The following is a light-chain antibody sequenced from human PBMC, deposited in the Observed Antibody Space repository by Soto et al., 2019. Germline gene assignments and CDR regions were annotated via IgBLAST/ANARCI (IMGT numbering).Light chain of an antibody. CDR3: QQDGYSPLN. CDR1: QNVYINS. CDR2: GAS. V-gene: IGKV3-20*01. Sequence: EVVLPQSPGTLSLSPGERATLSCRASQNVYINSLAWYQQKPGQPPSLLIYGASTRAAAIPDRFSVSGSGADFDLSINGLEPEDFAMYYCQQDGYSPLNFGPGTRVD. J-gene: IGKJ3*01.